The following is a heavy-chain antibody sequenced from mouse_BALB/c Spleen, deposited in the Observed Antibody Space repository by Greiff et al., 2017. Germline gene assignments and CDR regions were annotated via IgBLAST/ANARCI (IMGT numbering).Heavy chain of an antibody. J-gene: IGHJ3*01. D-gene: IGHD1-1*01. CDR3: TLYYYGPGFAY. V-gene: IGHV6-6*02. Sequence: EVKLMESGGGLVQPGGSMKLSCVASGFTFSNYWMNWVRQSPEKGLEWVAEIRLKSNNYATHYAESVKGRFTISRDDSKSSVYLQMNNLRAEDTGIYYCTLYYYGPGFAYWGQGTLVTVSA. CDR1: GFTFSNYW. CDR2: IRLKSNNYAT.